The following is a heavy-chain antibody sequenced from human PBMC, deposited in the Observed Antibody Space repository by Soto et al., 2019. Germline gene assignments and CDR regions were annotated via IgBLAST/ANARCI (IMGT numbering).Heavy chain of an antibody. CDR1: GYTFTSYG. D-gene: IGHD6-13*01. J-gene: IGHJ5*02. CDR3: VRRHVSASGIDWFDP. CDR2: INAATGDT. Sequence: ASVKVSCKASGYTFTSYGIHWVRQAPGQRLEWMGWINAATGDTKYSPKFQGRVAITRDTCGSIAYMELSSLRSEDMAVYYCVRRHVSASGIDWFDPWGQGTLSPSPQ. V-gene: IGHV1-3*01.